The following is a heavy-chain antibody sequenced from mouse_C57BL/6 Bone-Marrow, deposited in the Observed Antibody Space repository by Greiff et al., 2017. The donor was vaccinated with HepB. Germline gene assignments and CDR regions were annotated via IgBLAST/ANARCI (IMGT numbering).Heavy chain of an antibody. Sequence: VQLQQSGAELVKPGASVKMSCKASGYTFTTYSIEWVKQNHGKSLEWIGNIHPYNDDTKYNEKFKGKATLTADKSSSTAYMELRSLTSEDSAVYFCAREDYYYGDFDDWGKGTTLTVSS. CDR1: GYTFTTYS. CDR2: IHPYNDDT. CDR3: AREDYYYGDFDD. D-gene: IGHD1-1*01. V-gene: IGHV1-47*01. J-gene: IGHJ2*01.